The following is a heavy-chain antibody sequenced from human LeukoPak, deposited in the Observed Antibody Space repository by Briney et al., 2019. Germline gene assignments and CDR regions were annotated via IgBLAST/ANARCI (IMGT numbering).Heavy chain of an antibody. Sequence: GGSLRLSCAASGFTFSSYAMHWVRQAPGKGLEWVAVISYDGSNKYYADSVKGRFTISRDSSKNTLYLQMNSLRAEDTAVYYCASLDGQLASSAFDIWGQGTMVTVSS. CDR2: ISYDGSNK. D-gene: IGHD6-13*01. CDR3: ASLDGQLASSAFDI. J-gene: IGHJ3*02. V-gene: IGHV3-30*04. CDR1: GFTFSSYA.